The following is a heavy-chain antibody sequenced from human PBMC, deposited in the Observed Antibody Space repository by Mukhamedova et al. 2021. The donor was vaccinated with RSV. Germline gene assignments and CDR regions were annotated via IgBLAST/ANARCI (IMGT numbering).Heavy chain of an antibody. J-gene: IGHJ4*02. V-gene: IGHV1-46*01. CDR3: ASDFGELLGY. D-gene: IGHD3-10*01. Sequence: MHWVRQAPGQGLEWMGIINPSGGSTSYAQKFQGRVTMTRDTSTSTVYMELSSLSSEDTAVYYCASDFGELLGYWGQGTLVTVSS. CDR2: INPSGGST.